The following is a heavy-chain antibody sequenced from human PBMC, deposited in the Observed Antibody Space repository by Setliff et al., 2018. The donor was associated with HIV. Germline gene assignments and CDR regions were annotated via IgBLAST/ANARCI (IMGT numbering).Heavy chain of an antibody. CDR3: ASDSPAARFEELEDHYYYFMDV. D-gene: IGHD3-10*01. CDR2: IIPIFGTA. Sequence: SVKVSCKASGGPFTSAFNWVRQVPRQGLEWMGGIIPIFGTANYAQNFGGRVTITADQSTTTSYLQLNSLRFEDTAIYYCASDSPAARFEELEDHYYYFMDVWGKGTTVTVSS. V-gene: IGHV1-69*13. CDR1: GGPFTSA. J-gene: IGHJ6*03.